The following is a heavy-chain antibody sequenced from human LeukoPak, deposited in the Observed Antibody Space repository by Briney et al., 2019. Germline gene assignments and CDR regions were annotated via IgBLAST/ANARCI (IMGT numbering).Heavy chain of an antibody. J-gene: IGHJ4*02. D-gene: IGHD4-17*01. CDR3: ARAPDYGDYVLLDY. CDR1: GGSISSGEFY. CDR2: IYYSGST. Sequence: SETLSLTCTVSGGSISSGEFYWSWIRQPLGKGLEWIGYIYYSGSTYYNPSLKSRVTISVDTSKNQFSLKLSSVTAADTAVYYCARAPDYGDYVLLDYWGQGTLVTVSS. V-gene: IGHV4-30-4*01.